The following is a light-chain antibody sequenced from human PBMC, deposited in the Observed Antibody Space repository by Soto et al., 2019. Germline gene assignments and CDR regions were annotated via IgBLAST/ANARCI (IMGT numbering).Light chain of an antibody. CDR1: SSDVGGYNY. CDR2: EVS. J-gene: IGLJ3*02. Sequence: QSALTQPASVSGSPGQSITISCTGTSSDVGGYNYVSWYQQHPGKAPKFLIYEVSNRPSGVSNRFSGSKSGNTASLTISGLQAEDEADYYCSSCTSTNTWVFGGGTKLTVL. CDR3: SSCTSTNTWV. V-gene: IGLV2-14*01.